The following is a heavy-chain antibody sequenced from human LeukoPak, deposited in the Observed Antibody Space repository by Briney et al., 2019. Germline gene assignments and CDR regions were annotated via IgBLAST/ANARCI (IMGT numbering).Heavy chain of an antibody. CDR3: VRGGIRVSGIDAFDI. V-gene: IGHV3-13*01. Sequence: GGSLRLSCAASGFTHSNYDMHWVRQGPGGGLEWVSAIGIADDTHYADSVKGRFTISRENARNSLYLQINSLRDGDTAVYYCVRGGIRVSGIDAFDIWGQGTVVTVSS. J-gene: IGHJ3*02. D-gene: IGHD5/OR15-5a*01. CDR1: GFTHSNYD. CDR2: IGIADDT.